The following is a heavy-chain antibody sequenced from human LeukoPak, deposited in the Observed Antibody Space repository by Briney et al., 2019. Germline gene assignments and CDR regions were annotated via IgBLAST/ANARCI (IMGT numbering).Heavy chain of an antibody. V-gene: IGHV3-23*01. CDR2: IRDSAYRT. D-gene: IGHD4-23*01. CDR3: ARGQDTVITSRDAFDI. J-gene: IGHJ3*02. Sequence: GGSLRLSCAASRFTFSNYAMSWVRQAPGKRLEWVSSIRDSAYRTYYADSVKGRFTISRDNSKNSLYLQMNSLRAEDTAVYYCARGQDTVITSRDAFDIWGQGTMVTVSS. CDR1: RFTFSNYA.